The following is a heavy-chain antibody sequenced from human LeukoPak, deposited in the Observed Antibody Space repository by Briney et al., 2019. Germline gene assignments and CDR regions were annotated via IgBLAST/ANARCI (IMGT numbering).Heavy chain of an antibody. Sequence: GGSLRLSCAASGFTFSSYAMHWVRQAPGKGLEWAAVISYDGSNKYYADSAKGRFTISRDNSKNTLYLQMNSLRAEDTAVYYCARDRRSYAPRDYFDYWGQGTLVTVSS. CDR2: ISYDGSNK. V-gene: IGHV3-30*04. J-gene: IGHJ4*02. CDR3: ARDRRSYAPRDYFDY. CDR1: GFTFSSYA. D-gene: IGHD2-2*01.